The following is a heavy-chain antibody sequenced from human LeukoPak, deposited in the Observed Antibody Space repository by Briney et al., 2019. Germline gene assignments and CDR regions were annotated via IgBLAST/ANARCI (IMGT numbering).Heavy chain of an antibody. V-gene: IGHV4-34*01. J-gene: IGHJ4*02. CDR1: GGSFSGYY. CDR2: INHSGST. CDR3: ARDSSGWYYFDY. D-gene: IGHD6-19*01. Sequence: SETLSLTCAVYGGSFSGYYWSWIRQLPGKGLEWIGEINHSGSTNYNPSLKSRVTISVDTSKNQFSLKLSSVTAADTAVYYCARDSSGWYYFDYWGQGTLVTVSS.